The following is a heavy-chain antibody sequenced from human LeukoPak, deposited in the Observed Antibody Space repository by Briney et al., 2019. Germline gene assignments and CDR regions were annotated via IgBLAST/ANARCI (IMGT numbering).Heavy chain of an antibody. CDR3: TVPYCSSTSCYGPTTYY. V-gene: IGHV3-73*01. Sequence: PGGSLKLSCAASGFTFSGSAMHWVRQASGKGLEWVGRIRSKANSYATAYAASVKGRFTISRDDSKNTAYLQMNSLKTEDTAVYYCTVPYCSSTSCYGPTTYYWGQGTLVTVSS. D-gene: IGHD2-2*01. J-gene: IGHJ4*02. CDR1: GFTFSGSA. CDR2: IRSKANSYAT.